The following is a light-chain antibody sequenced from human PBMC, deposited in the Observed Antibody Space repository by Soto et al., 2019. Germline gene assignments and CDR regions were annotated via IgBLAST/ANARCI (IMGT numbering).Light chain of an antibody. CDR3: QQYNSYSWT. J-gene: IGKJ1*01. Sequence: DIQMTQSPSTLSASVGDRVTITFRASQSISSWLAWYQQKPGKAPKLLIYDASSLESGVPSRFSGSGSGTEFTLTISSLQPDDFATHYCQQYNSYSWTFGQGTKVDIK. CDR2: DAS. V-gene: IGKV1-5*01. CDR1: QSISSW.